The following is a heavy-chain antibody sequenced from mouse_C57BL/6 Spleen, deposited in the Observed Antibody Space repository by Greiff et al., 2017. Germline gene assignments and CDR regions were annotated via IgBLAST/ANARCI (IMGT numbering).Heavy chain of an antibody. Sequence: VKLMESGPGLVKPAQCLTISCPASGFSFTSYGVHWVRQSPGMGLEWLGVIWSGGSTDYTATFMSRLSITKDNSKSKVFCKMNSLQADDTAIYYCAKMSYYAMDYWGQGTSVTVSA. V-gene: IGHV2-5*01. CDR2: IWSGGST. J-gene: IGHJ4*01. CDR3: AKMSYYAMDY. CDR1: GFSFTSYG.